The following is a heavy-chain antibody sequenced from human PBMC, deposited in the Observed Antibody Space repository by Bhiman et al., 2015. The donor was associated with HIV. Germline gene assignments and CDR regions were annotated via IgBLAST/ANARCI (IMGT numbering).Heavy chain of an antibody. CDR1: GFTFSSHS. CDR3: ARGSSSSLSAERFDP. D-gene: IGHD6-6*01. Sequence: EVQLVESGGGLIQPGGSLRLSCAASGFTFSSHSMNWVRQAPGKGLEWVSSISSSSYYIYYADSVKGRFTISRDNAKNSLYLQMNSLRAEDTAVYYCARGSSSSLSAERFDPWGQGTLVTVSS. J-gene: IGHJ5*02. V-gene: IGHV3-21*01. CDR2: ISSSSYYI.